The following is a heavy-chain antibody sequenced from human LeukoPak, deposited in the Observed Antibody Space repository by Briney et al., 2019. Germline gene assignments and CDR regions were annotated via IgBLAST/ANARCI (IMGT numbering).Heavy chain of an antibody. CDR3: ARYCSGGSCYSGADY. Sequence: SETLSLTCAVYGGSFSGYYWSWIRQPPGKGLEWIGEINHSGSTNYNPSLKSRVTISVDTSKNQFSLKLSSVTAADTAVYYCARYCSGGSCYSGADYWGQGTLVTVSS. V-gene: IGHV4-34*01. CDR1: GGSFSGYY. J-gene: IGHJ4*02. D-gene: IGHD2-15*01. CDR2: INHSGST.